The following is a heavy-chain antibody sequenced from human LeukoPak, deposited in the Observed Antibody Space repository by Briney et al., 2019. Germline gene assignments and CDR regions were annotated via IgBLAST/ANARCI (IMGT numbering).Heavy chain of an antibody. CDR2: TYGNNK. V-gene: IGHV3-30*14. Sequence: PGGSLRLSCVPSGFAFTTYAVHWVRQAPGKGLEWVAVTYGNNKFYADSVMGRFTISSDKSTNTLYLQMNSLRPEDTAVYYCAKDLIAGSPDYFDHWGQGTLVTVSS. CDR3: AKDLIAGSPDYFDH. D-gene: IGHD1-14*01. CDR1: GFAFTTYA. J-gene: IGHJ4*02.